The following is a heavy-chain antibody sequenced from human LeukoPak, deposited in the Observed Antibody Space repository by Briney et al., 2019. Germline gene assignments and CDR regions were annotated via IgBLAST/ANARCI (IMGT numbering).Heavy chain of an antibody. J-gene: IGHJ4*02. V-gene: IGHV3-21*01. D-gene: IGHD6-13*01. Sequence: GGSLRLSCAASRFNFNIYTMTWVRQAPGKGLEWVSSISSSSSYIYYADSVKGRFTISRDNAKNSLYLQMNSLRAEDTAVYYCARGPRSMYSSSWYYFDYWGQGTLVTVSS. CDR2: ISSSSSYI. CDR3: ARGPRSMYSSSWYYFDY. CDR1: RFNFNIYT.